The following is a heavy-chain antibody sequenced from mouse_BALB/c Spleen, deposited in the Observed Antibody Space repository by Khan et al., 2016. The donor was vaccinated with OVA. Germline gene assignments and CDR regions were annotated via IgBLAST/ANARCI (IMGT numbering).Heavy chain of an antibody. Sequence: EVKLEVSGPGLVKPSQSLSLTCTVTGYSITSGYAWNWIRQFPGNKLEWMGYISYSGVTSYTPSLQSRISLTRDTSKKQFFLQLNSVTTEDTSTYYCARGNYYGYYFDYWGQGTTLTVSS. CDR1: GYSITSGYA. CDR3: ARGNYYGYYFDY. D-gene: IGHD1-1*01. J-gene: IGHJ2*01. CDR2: ISYSGVT. V-gene: IGHV3-2*02.